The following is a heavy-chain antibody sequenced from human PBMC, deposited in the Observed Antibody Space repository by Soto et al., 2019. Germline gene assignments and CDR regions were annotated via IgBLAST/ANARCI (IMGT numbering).Heavy chain of an antibody. V-gene: IGHV3-23*01. CDR3: ARHETPNYWNPPFDP. D-gene: IGHD1-1*01. J-gene: IGHJ5*02. CDR2: ITGSGTST. Sequence: GGSLRLSCAASGFTFGSYSMHWVRQAPGKGLEWVSSITGSGTSTYYADSVKGRFTLSRDNSKNTLSLQMNSLRASDTAMYFCARHETPNYWNPPFDPWGQGTLVTVSS. CDR1: GFTFGSYS.